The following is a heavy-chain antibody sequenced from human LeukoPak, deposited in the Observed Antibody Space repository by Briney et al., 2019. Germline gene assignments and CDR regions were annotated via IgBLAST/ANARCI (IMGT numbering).Heavy chain of an antibody. CDR2: IPYDGSNK. Sequence: PGRSLRLSCAASGFTFSSYAMHWVRQAPGKGLEWVAVIPYDGSNKYYADSVKGRFTISRDNPRNTLFLQINSLRADDSAFYYCARDQFLSSSWQYCFNYWGLGTLVTVSS. D-gene: IGHD6-13*01. CDR1: GFTFSSYA. CDR3: ARDQFLSSSWQYCFNY. J-gene: IGHJ4*02. V-gene: IGHV3-30*04.